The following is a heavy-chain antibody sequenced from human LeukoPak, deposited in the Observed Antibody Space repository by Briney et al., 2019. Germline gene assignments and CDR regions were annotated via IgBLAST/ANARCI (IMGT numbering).Heavy chain of an antibody. Sequence: GGSLRLSCAASGFTFSSYAMHWVRQAPGKGLEWVAVISYDGSNKYYADSVKGRFTISRDNSKNTLYLQMNSLRAEDTAVYYCASSLPGFTFDYWGQGTLVTVSS. CDR1: GFTFSSYA. D-gene: IGHD3-9*01. V-gene: IGHV3-30*04. CDR3: ASSLPGFTFDY. J-gene: IGHJ4*02. CDR2: ISYDGSNK.